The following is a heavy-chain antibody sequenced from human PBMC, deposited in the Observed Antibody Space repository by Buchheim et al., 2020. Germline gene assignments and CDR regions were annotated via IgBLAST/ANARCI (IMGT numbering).Heavy chain of an antibody. J-gene: IGHJ6*02. CDR1: GGSISSSSYY. V-gene: IGHV4-39*07. Sequence: QLQLQESGPGLVKPSETLSLTCTVSGGSISSSSYYWGWIRQPPGKGLEWIGSIYYSGSTYYNPSLKSRVTISVETSKNKFSLKLSSVTAADTAVYYCAREPTYCSSTSCYMDYYYGMDVWGQGTT. D-gene: IGHD2-2*02. CDR3: AREPTYCSSTSCYMDYYYGMDV. CDR2: IYYSGST.